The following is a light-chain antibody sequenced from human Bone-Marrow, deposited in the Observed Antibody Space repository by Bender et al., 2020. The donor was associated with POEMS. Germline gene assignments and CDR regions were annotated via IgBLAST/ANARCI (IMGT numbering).Light chain of an antibody. CDR1: SSNIGAGYD. J-gene: IGLJ3*02. V-gene: IGLV1-40*01. CDR2: GNN. Sequence: HSVLTQPPSVSGAPGQRVTISCTGSSSNIGAGYDVHWYQQLPGTAPKLLIYGNNNRPSGVPDRFSGSKSGTSASLAITELQAEDAADYYCSTWDDRLNAWLFGGGTKLTVL. CDR3: STWDDRLNAWL.